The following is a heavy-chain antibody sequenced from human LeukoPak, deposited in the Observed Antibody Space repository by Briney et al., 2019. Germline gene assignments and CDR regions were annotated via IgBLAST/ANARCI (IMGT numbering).Heavy chain of an antibody. CDR2: ISYDGGSK. V-gene: IGHV3-30-3*01. CDR3: AKDLGNYYYMDV. Sequence: GGSLRLSCAASGFAFSSYAMHWVRQGPGKGLEWVALISYDGGSKYYADSVKGRFTISRDNSKNTLYLQMNSLRAEDTAVYYCAKDLGNYYYMDVWGKGTTVTVSS. J-gene: IGHJ6*03. CDR1: GFAFSSYA.